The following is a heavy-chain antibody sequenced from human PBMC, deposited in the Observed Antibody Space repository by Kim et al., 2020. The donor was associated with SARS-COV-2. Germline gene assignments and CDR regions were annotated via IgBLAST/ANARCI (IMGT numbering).Heavy chain of an antibody. Sequence: GSLRLSCAASGFTFSSYSMNWVRQAPGKGLEWVSYISSSSSTIYYADSVKGRFTISRDNAKNSLYLQMNSLRDEDTAVYYCARSQGDSSGYYFSLDYWGQGTLVTVSS. J-gene: IGHJ4*02. V-gene: IGHV3-48*02. CDR2: ISSSSSTI. CDR1: GFTFSSYS. D-gene: IGHD3-22*01. CDR3: ARSQGDSSGYYFSLDY.